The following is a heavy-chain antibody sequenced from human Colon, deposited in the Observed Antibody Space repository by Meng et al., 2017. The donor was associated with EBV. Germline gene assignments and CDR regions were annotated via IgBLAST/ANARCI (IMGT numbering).Heavy chain of an antibody. CDR3: ASRGFSYGYVSF. CDR2: IYHSGNT. V-gene: IGHV4-4*02. D-gene: IGHD5-18*01. Sequence: QGQVREAGPGPGEPSGTLSLACAVSGGSLSNSSWWSWVRQATGKGLEWIGEIYHSGNTNYNPSLKSRVTISVDKSKNQFSLKVSSVTAADTAVYYCASRGFSYGYVSFWGQGTLVTVSS. CDR1: GGSLSNSSW. J-gene: IGHJ4*02.